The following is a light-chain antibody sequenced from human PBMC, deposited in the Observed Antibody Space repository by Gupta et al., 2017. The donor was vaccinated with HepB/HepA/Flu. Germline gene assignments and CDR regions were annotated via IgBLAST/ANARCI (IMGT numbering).Light chain of an antibody. CDR2: GNS. CDR3: QSYDTSRSGWV. J-gene: IGLJ3*02. CDR1: SSNIGAGFD. Sequence: SVLTQPPSVSGAPGQRVTISCTGSSSNIGAGFDVHWYQQLPGTAPKLLIYGNSNRPSGVPDRFSGAKSGTSAALAIIGLQAEDEADYYCQSYDTSRSGWVFGGGTKLTVL. V-gene: IGLV1-40*01.